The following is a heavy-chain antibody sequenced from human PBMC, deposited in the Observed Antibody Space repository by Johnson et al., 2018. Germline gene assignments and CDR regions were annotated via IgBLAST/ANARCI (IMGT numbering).Heavy chain of an antibody. Sequence: QVQLVQSGGGVVQPGRSLRLSCAASGFTFSTYGMHWVRQAPGKGLEWVAVISYDEANKFYTGSVKGRFTISRDNSQNTLYLQMNSLRAEDTAVYYCAKGGSSTFYYSYMDVWGKGTTVTVSS. J-gene: IGHJ6*03. CDR1: GFTFSTYG. CDR2: ISYDEANK. D-gene: IGHD6-6*01. V-gene: IGHV3-30*18. CDR3: AKGGSSTFYYSYMDV.